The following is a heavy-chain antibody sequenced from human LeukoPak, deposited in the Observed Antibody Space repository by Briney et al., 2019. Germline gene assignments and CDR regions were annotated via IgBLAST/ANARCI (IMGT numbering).Heavy chain of an antibody. CDR3: AATSGYSDY. D-gene: IGHD5-24*01. CDR1: GFTFSSYT. CDR2: ISYDGSNK. Sequence: AGGSLRLSCAASGFTFSSYTLHWVRQAPGKGLEWVAVISYDGSNKYYADSVKGRFTISRDNSKNTLYLQMNSLRAEDTAVYYCAATSGYSDYWGQGTLVTVSS. J-gene: IGHJ4*02. V-gene: IGHV3-30-3*01.